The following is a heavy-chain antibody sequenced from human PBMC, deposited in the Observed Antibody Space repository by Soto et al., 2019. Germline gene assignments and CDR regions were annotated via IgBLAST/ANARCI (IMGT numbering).Heavy chain of an antibody. V-gene: IGHV1-2*04. J-gene: IGHJ6*02. Sequence: ASVKVSCKASGYTFTGHYMHWVRQAPGQGLEWMGWINPNSGGTNYAQKFQGWVTMTRDTSISTAYMELSRLRSDDTAVYYCARDGAYCSGGSCYSAVGYGMDVWGQGTTVTVSS. D-gene: IGHD2-15*01. CDR3: ARDGAYCSGGSCYSAVGYGMDV. CDR1: GYTFTGHY. CDR2: INPNSGGT.